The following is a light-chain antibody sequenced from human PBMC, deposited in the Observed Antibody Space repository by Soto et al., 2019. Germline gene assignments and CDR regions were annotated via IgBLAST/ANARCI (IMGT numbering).Light chain of an antibody. CDR1: QGIRND. V-gene: IGKV1-17*01. CDR2: AAS. CDR3: QHYNSYSEA. J-gene: IGKJ1*01. Sequence: IQMTQSPSSLSASVGDSVTITCRASQGIRNDLGWYQQEPGKAPKLLIYAASSLESGVPSRFSGSGSGTEFTLTISSLQPDDFATYYCQHYNSYSEAFGQGTKVDIK.